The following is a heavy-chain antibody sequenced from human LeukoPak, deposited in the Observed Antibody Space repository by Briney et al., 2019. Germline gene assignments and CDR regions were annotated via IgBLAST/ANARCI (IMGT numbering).Heavy chain of an antibody. CDR3: TKDRTYDYGTYDAFDI. CDR1: GFTFDSYG. D-gene: IGHD4-17*01. J-gene: IGHJ3*02. Sequence: GRSLRLSCAASGFTFDSYGMHWVRQAPGRGLEWVAVTSYDGSNKYYVDSVKGRFTISRDNSKNTLYLQMNSLRPEDTAVYYCTKDRTYDYGTYDAFDIWGPGTMVTVSS. CDR2: TSYDGSNK. V-gene: IGHV3-30*18.